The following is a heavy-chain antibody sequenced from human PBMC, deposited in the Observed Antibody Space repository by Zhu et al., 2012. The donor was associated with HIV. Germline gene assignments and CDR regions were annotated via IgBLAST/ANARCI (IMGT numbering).Heavy chain of an antibody. J-gene: IGHJ3*01. D-gene: IGHD3-22*01. CDR2: IYYSGST. CDR3: ATPRWEYYYDSSGSHGRCLFDYR. CDR1: GGSISSSSYY. Sequence: QVQLQESGPGLVKPSETLSLTCTVSGGSISSSSYYWGWIRQPPGKGLEWIGSIYYSGSTYYNPSLKSRVTISVDTSKNQFSLKLSSVTAADTAVYYCATPRWEYYYDSSGSHGRCLFDYRGDQGTSGHRLF. V-gene: IGHV4-39*01.